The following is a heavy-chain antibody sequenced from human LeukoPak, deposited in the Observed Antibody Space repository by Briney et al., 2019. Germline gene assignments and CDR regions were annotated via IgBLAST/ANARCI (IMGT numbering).Heavy chain of an antibody. D-gene: IGHD1-14*01. CDR3: AEGIYRNSH. V-gene: IGHV1-2*02. CDR1: GYTFTGYY. CDR2: ITPKSGGT. J-gene: IGHJ4*02. Sequence: ASVKVSCKASGYTFTGYYIHWVRQAPEQGLEWMGWITPKSGGTSYAQKFQGRVSMTRDTSISTAYMELSRLTSDDTAVYYCAEGIYRNSHWGQGTLVTVSS.